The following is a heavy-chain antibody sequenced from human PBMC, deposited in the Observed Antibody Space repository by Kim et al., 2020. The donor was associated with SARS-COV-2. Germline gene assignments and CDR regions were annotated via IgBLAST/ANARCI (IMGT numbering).Heavy chain of an antibody. Sequence: ADSVKGRLTIARDNAKNTLYLQMNSLRAEDTAVYYCARDGEMATITIDYWGQGTLVTVSS. V-gene: IGHV3-74*01. CDR3: ARDGEMATITIDY. D-gene: IGHD5-12*01. J-gene: IGHJ4*02.